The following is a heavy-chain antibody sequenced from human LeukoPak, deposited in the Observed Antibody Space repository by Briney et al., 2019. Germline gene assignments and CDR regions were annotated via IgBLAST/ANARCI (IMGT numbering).Heavy chain of an antibody. J-gene: IGHJ4*02. CDR3: ARPSRDGYRYTFDY. V-gene: IGHV4-59*01. Sequence: PSETLSLTCTVSGGSIGSYYWSWIRQPPGKGLEWIGYIYNSGNTNYSPSLKSRVSISVDTPKNQFSLKLSSVTAAGTAVYYCARPSRDGYRYTFDYWGQGILVTVSS. CDR1: GGSIGSYY. CDR2: IYNSGNT. D-gene: IGHD5-24*01.